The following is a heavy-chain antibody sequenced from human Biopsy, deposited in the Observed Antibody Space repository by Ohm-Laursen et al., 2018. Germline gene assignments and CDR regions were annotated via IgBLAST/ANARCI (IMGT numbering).Heavy chain of an antibody. D-gene: IGHD2-8*01. CDR2: IYCKTGAT. V-gene: IGHV1-2*02. Sequence: ASVKVSCKASSYTFTDYNIHWMRQAPGQGLEWLGYIYCKTGATNYAQKFQGTVTMTRATSTSTTYLALGSLRSAAAAIYYCARDPLNGHKHFDYWGQGSLVTVSS. CDR3: ARDPLNGHKHFDY. CDR1: SYTFTDYN. J-gene: IGHJ4*02.